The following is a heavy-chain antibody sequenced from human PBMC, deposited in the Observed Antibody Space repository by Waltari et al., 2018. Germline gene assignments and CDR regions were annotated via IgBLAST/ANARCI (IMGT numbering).Heavy chain of an antibody. CDR1: GFTFSSYN. J-gene: IGHJ4*02. D-gene: IGHD6-19*01. CDR3: ARDLASSNSGWAY. V-gene: IGHV3-21*01. Sequence: EVQLVESGGGLVKPGGSLRLSCAASGFTFSSYNMNWVRPAPGKGLEWVSSISYSSNYIYYADSVKGRFTISRDNAKNSLYLQMNSLRAEDTAVYYCARDLASSNSGWAYWGQGTLVTVSS. CDR2: ISYSSNYI.